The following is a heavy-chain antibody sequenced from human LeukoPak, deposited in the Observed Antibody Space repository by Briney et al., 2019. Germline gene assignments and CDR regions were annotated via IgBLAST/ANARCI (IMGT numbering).Heavy chain of an antibody. CDR1: GFTFSSYA. D-gene: IGHD2-2*01. J-gene: IGHJ4*02. CDR2: ISGSGGNT. CDR3: AKRVVVAGFDY. V-gene: IGHV3-23*01. Sequence: TGGSLRLSCAASGFTFSSYAMSWVRQAPGKGLEWVSSISGSGGNTYYADSVKGRFTISRDNSKNTLYLQMNSLRAEDTAVYYCAKRVVVAGFDYWGQGTLVTVSS.